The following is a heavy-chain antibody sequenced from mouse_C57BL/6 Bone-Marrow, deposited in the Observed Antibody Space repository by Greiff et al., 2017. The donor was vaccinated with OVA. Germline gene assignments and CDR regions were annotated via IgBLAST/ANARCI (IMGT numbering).Heavy chain of an antibody. CDR3: ARYKGIVAVDYFDY. CDR1: GFTFTNYY. Sequence: EVKVVESGGGLVQPGDSLSLSCAASGFTFTNYYMSWVRQPPGKALEWLAFIRNKPNGSTTEYSASVKGRFTISRDNSQSILYLQMDALRAEDSATYDYARYKGIVAVDYFDYWGQGTALTVSS. J-gene: IGHJ2*01. D-gene: IGHD1-1*01. CDR2: IRNKPNGSTT. V-gene: IGHV7-3*01.